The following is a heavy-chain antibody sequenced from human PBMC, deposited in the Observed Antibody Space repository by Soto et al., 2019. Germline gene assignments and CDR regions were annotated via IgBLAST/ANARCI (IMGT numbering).Heavy chain of an antibody. V-gene: IGHV3-23*01. D-gene: IGHD5-12*01. CDR2: MSGSDGRT. CDR3: TKHLRDGYGGGACDL. CDR1: GFTFSSYA. Sequence: EVQLLESGGGLVQPGGSLRLSCAASGFTFSSYAMTWVRQAPGKGLEWVSAMSGSDGRTYYADSVKGRFTISRDKSKNMVYLQMSSLRAEDTAVYYCTKHLRDGYGGGACDLWGRGTLVTVSS. J-gene: IGHJ2*01.